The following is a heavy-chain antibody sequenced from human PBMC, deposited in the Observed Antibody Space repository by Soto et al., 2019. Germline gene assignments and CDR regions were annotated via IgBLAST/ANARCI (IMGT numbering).Heavy chain of an antibody. CDR2: IYYSGST. Sequence: PSETLSLTCTVSGGSVSSGSYYWSWIRQPPGKGLEWIGYIYYSGSTNYNPSLKSRVTISVDTSKNQFSLKLSSVTAADTAVYHCARALDYYDSSGPRNYFDYWGQGTLVTVS. CDR3: ARALDYYDSSGPRNYFDY. D-gene: IGHD3-22*01. CDR1: GGSVSSGSYY. J-gene: IGHJ4*02. V-gene: IGHV4-61*01.